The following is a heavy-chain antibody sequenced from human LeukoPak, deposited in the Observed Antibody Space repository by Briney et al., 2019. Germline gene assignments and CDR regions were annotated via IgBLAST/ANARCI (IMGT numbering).Heavy chain of an antibody. V-gene: IGHV3-21*01. J-gene: IGHJ5*02. CDR3: AKDPAALPINWFDP. CDR1: GFTFSSYS. CDR2: ISSSSSYI. Sequence: GGSLRLSCAASGFTFSSYSMNWVRQAPGKGLEWVSSISSSSSYIYYADSVEGRFTISRDNAKNSLYLQMNSLRAEDTAVYYCAKDPAALPINWFDPWGQGTLVTVSS. D-gene: IGHD2-2*01.